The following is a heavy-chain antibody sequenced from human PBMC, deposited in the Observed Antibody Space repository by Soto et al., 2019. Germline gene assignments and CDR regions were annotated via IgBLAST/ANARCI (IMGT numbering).Heavy chain of an antibody. CDR2: ISSTAGRTS. CDR1: GFTFNTYP. V-gene: IGHV3-23*01. CDR3: AKGVLSFHYGMEV. J-gene: IGHJ6*02. Sequence: GSLRLSCATSGFTFNTYPMTWVRQAPGKGLEWVSSISSTAGRTSSYADSVKGRFAISRDFSDNTVYLQMNNLRVDDTAVYFCAKGVLSFHYGMEVWGQGTTVTVSS. D-gene: IGHD3-10*01.